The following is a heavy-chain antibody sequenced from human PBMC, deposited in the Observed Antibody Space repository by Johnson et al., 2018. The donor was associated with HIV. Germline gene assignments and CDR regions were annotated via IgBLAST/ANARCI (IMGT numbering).Heavy chain of an antibody. CDR3: ARDTGDGLQRGAFDI. Sequence: VQLVESGGDVVRPGGSLRISCVASGFTFSSYWISWVRQAPGKGLEWVANIKQDGREKYYVDSVKGRFTISRDNAKNSLYLQMNSLRAEDTAVYYCARDTGDGLQRGAFDIWGQGTVVTVSS. V-gene: IGHV3-7*01. D-gene: IGHD5-24*01. J-gene: IGHJ3*02. CDR2: IKQDGREK. CDR1: GFTFSSYW.